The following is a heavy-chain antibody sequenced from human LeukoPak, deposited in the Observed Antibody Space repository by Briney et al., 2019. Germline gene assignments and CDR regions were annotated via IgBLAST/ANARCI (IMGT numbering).Heavy chain of an antibody. CDR3: ARVHRNTAMVDIDY. Sequence: PGGSLRLSCAASGFTFDDYAMGWVRQAPGKGLEWVSGINWNGGSTGYADSVKGRFTISRDNAKSSLYLQMNSLRVEDTAVYYCARVHRNTAMVDIDYWGQGTLVTVSS. J-gene: IGHJ4*02. V-gene: IGHV3-20*04. CDR2: INWNGGST. CDR1: GFTFDDYA. D-gene: IGHD5-18*01.